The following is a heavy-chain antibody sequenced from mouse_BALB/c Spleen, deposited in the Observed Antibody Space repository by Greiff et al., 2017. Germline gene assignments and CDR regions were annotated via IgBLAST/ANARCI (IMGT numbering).Heavy chain of an antibody. J-gene: IGHJ3*01. CDR2: INPSNGGT. V-gene: IGHV1S81*02. CDR1: GYTFTSYY. CDR3: TRSGYDPLGFAY. D-gene: IGHD2-2*01. Sequence: QVQLQQSGAELVKPGASVKLSCKASGYTFTSYYMYWVKQRPGQGLEWIGEINPSNGGTNFNEKFKSKATLTVDKSSSTAYMQLSSLTSEDSAVYYCTRSGYDPLGFAYWGQGTLVTVSA.